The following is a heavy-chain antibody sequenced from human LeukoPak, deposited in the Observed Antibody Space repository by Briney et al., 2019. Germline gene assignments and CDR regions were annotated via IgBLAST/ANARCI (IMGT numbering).Heavy chain of an antibody. CDR2: INSDGSST. V-gene: IGHV3-74*01. CDR1: GFTFSSYW. D-gene: IGHD2-8*01. Sequence: GGCQRLSCAAPGFTFSSYWLHWVSQAPGKGLVWVSRINSDGSSTSYADSVKGRFTISRDNAKNTLYLQMNSLRAEDTAVYYCARGNVVSPPDYWGQGTLVTVSS. J-gene: IGHJ4*02. CDR3: ARGNVVSPPDY.